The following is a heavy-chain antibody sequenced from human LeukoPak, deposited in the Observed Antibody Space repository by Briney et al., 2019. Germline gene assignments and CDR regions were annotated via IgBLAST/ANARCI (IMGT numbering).Heavy chain of an antibody. D-gene: IGHD2-21*02. J-gene: IGHJ6*03. V-gene: IGHV4-34*01. CDR1: GGSLSGYY. CDR3: ARWTVARVVTPGYYYYYMDV. CDR2: INQSVST. Sequence: PSETLSHTRAVYGGSLSGYYWSCIRPPPRKGVECMGEINQSVSTNYNPSLKSRVTTSVDTSKNQFSLKLSSVTAAETAVYYCARWTVARVVTPGYYYYYMDVGGKGTTVTVSS.